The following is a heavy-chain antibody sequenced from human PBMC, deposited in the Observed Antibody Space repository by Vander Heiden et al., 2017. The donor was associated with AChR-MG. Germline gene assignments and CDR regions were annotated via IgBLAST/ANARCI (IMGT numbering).Heavy chain of an antibody. CDR3: ARGRGYRYKGLEY. CDR1: GYTFTSYD. V-gene: IGHV1-8*01. CDR2: MSPNSGNT. D-gene: IGHD3-16*02. Sequence: QVQLVQSGAEVRKPGASVKVSCTASGYTFTSYDITWVRQAPGQGLEWMGWMSPNSGNTGQAQKFQGRLTMTRNTSIGTAYMELNSLRFDDTAIYYCARGRGYRYKGLEYWGQGTLVSVSS. J-gene: IGHJ4*02.